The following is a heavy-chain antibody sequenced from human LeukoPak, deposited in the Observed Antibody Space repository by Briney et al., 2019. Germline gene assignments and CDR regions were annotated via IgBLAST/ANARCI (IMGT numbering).Heavy chain of an antibody. CDR2: ISSSGSTI. D-gene: IGHD6-13*01. CDR1: GFTFSSYE. J-gene: IGHJ5*02. V-gene: IGHV3-48*03. Sequence: PGGSLRLSCAASGFTFSSYEMNWVRQAPGKGLEWVSYISSSGSTIYYADPVKGRFTISRDNAKNSLYLQMNSLRAEDTAVYYCARDNRYSIFNWFDPWGQGTLVTVSS. CDR3: ARDNRYSIFNWFDP.